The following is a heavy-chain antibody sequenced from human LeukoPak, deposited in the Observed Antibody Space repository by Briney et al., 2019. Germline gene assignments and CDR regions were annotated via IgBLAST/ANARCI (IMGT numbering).Heavy chain of an antibody. CDR2: ISGGGTST. CDR3: EGTYYYDNSDDY. V-gene: IGHV3-23*01. D-gene: IGHD3-22*01. Sequence: AGSLRLSCAASGFPFRSYVLSWVRQAPGKGLEWVLAISGGGTSTYYADSVKGRFTISRDNSKNTLYLQMNSLRAEDTAVYYCEGTYYYDNSDDYWGQGTLVTVSP. CDR1: GFPFRSYV. J-gene: IGHJ4*02.